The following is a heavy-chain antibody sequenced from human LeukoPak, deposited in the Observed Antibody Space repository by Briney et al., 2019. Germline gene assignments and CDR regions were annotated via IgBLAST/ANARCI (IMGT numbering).Heavy chain of an antibody. J-gene: IGHJ3*02. V-gene: IGHV4-30-2*01. CDR3: VRGGGSYFI. D-gene: IGHD3-16*01. CDR1: GGSISTAGYS. Sequence: SETLSLTCAVSGGSISTAGYSWGWIRQPPGKGLEWIGYIFHSGITYFNPSLKSRVTISPDRSKNQFSLKLSSVTAADTAVYYCVRGGGSYFIWGQGATATVSS. CDR2: IFHSGIT.